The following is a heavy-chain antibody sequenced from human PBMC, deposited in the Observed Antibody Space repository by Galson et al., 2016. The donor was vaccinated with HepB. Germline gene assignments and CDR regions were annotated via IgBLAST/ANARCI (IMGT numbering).Heavy chain of an antibody. Sequence: SLRLSCAASGFAFSSYSMNWVRQAPGKGLEWVSSISSSSSYIYYADSVKGRFTISRDNAKNSLYLQINSLRAEDTAVYYCARGWIPYYYYGMDVWGQGTTVTVSS. CDR2: ISSSSSYI. J-gene: IGHJ6*02. D-gene: IGHD5-18*01. CDR3: ARGWIPYYYYGMDV. V-gene: IGHV3-21*01. CDR1: GFAFSSYS.